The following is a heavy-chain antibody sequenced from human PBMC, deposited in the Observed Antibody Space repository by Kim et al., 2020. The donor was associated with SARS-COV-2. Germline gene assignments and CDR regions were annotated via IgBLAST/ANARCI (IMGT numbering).Heavy chain of an antibody. CDR2: TYYRSKWHN. Sequence: SQTLSLTCAIFGDSVSSNKVAWNWMRQSPSRGLEWLGRTYYRSKWHNDYALSVKSRMTINPDTSKNQFSLQVKSVSPEDTAVYYCAREGNLPDGHPYNGFDIWGLGTMVTVSS. V-gene: IGHV6-1*01. CDR1: GDSVSSNKVA. D-gene: IGHD3-16*01. J-gene: IGHJ3*02. CDR3: AREGNLPDGHPYNGFDI.